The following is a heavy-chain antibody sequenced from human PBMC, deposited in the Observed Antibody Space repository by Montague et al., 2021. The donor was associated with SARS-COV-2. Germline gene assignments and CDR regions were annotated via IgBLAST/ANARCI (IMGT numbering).Heavy chain of an antibody. J-gene: IGHJ4*02. CDR2: IYYSGSS. Sequence: SETLSLTCTVSGGSISSSSYYWGWIRQPPGKRLEWIGSIYYSGSSYYNPSLKSRVAMSVDTSKNQFSLKLDSVTAADTAVYYCARVGGGRTFYYWGQGILVTVSS. CDR1: GGSISSSSYY. CDR3: ARVGGGRTFYY. D-gene: IGHD3-16*01. V-gene: IGHV4-39*07.